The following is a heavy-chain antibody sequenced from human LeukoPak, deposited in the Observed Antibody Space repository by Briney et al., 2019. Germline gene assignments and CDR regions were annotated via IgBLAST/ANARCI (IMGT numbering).Heavy chain of an antibody. CDR2: ISAYTGNT. V-gene: IGHV1-18*01. CDR3: ARFYLESYYHY. J-gene: IGHJ4*02. D-gene: IGHD3-10*01. Sequence: CMGWISAYTGNTHYAQKLHSRLTMTTDTSTSTAYMELRSLRSDDTAVYYCARFYLESYYHYWGQGTLVTVSS.